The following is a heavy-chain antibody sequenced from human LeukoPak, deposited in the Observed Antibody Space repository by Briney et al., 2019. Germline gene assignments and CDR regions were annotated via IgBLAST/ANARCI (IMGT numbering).Heavy chain of an antibody. D-gene: IGHD6-6*01. CDR3: ARETQGVYGSSPYYYYYGMDV. CDR2: INNDGSST. V-gene: IGHV3-74*01. CDR1: GFSFSSYW. J-gene: IGHJ6*02. Sequence: GGSLRLSCAASGFSFSSYWMRWVRQAPGKGLVWVSRINNDGSSTTYADSVKGRFTISRDNAKNTLYLQMNSLRGEDTAVYYCARETQGVYGSSPYYYYYGMDVWGQGTTVTVSS.